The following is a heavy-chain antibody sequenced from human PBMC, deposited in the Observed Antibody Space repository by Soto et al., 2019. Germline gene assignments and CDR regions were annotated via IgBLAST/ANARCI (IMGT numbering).Heavy chain of an antibody. Sequence: SETLSLTCTVSGGSISSYYWIWIRQPPGKGLEWIGYIYYSGSTNYNPSLKSRVTISVDTSKNQFSLKLSSVTAADTAVYYCARAYYGDHFDYWGQGTLVTVSS. CDR2: IYYSGST. V-gene: IGHV4-59*01. J-gene: IGHJ4*02. CDR3: ARAYYGDHFDY. CDR1: GGSISSYY. D-gene: IGHD4-17*01.